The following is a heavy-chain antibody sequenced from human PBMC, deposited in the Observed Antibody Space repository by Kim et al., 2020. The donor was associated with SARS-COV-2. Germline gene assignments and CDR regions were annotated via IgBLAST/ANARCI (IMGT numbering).Heavy chain of an antibody. V-gene: IGHV1-3*01. J-gene: IGHJ4*02. CDR3: AGDYGSGSYYKD. D-gene: IGHD3-10*01. Sequence: KYAQKFQGRVTITRDTSAGTAYMELSSLRSEDTAVYYCAGDYGSGSYYKDWGQGTLVTVSS.